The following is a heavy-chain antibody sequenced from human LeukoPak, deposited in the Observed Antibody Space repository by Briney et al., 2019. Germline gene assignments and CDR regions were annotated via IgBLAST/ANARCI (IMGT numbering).Heavy chain of an antibody. Sequence: ASVKVSCKASGYTFTSYDINWVRQATGQGLEWMGWMNPNSGNTGYAQKFQGRVTMTRNTSISTAYMELSRLRSDDTAVYYCARDVGYCTNGVCYYFDYWGQGTLVTVSS. CDR3: ARDVGYCTNGVCYYFDY. J-gene: IGHJ4*02. CDR2: MNPNSGNT. D-gene: IGHD2-8*01. V-gene: IGHV1-8*01. CDR1: GYTFTSYD.